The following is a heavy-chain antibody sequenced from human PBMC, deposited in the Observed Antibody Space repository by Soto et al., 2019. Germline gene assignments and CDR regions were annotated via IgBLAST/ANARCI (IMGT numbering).Heavy chain of an antibody. CDR2: IWYDGSNK. V-gene: IGHV3-33*01. CDR3: ARRNYYYDSSGYPWY. CDR1: GFTFSSYG. Sequence: PGGSLRLSCAASGFTFSSYGMHWVRQAPGKGLEWVAVIWYDGSNKYYADSVKGRFTISRDNSKIRLYLQMNSLRAEDTAVYYCARRNYYYDSSGYPWYWGQGTLVTVSS. D-gene: IGHD3-22*01. J-gene: IGHJ4*02.